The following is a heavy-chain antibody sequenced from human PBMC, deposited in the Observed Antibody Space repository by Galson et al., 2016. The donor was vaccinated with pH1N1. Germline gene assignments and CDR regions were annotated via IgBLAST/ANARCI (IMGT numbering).Heavy chain of an antibody. CDR3: AKAGRRWELEGAFGLDV. CDR2: ISWDGGST. J-gene: IGHJ6*02. D-gene: IGHD1-26*01. Sequence: SLRLSCAASKFTFDDYAIHWVRQPPGKGPEWLCLISWDGGSTYFADSVKGRFTISRDNNKNSLYLQMNNVRPEDTALYFCAKAGRRWELEGAFGLDVWGQGTTVTVSS. V-gene: IGHV3-43D*04. CDR1: KFTFDDYA.